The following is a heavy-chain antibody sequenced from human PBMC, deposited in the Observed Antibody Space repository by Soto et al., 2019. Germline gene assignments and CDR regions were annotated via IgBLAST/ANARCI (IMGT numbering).Heavy chain of an antibody. CDR2: IWFDGSNK. CDR3: ARETHTTYYFDY. V-gene: IGHV3-33*01. J-gene: IGHJ4*02. CDR1: GFTFSNYG. Sequence: QVQLVESGGGVVQPGRSLRLSCAASGFTFSNYGMHWVRQAPGKGLEWVALIWFDGSNKYHADSVKGRFTISRDNSKNTLDLQMNSLRAEDTAVYYCARETHTTYYFDYWGQGTLVTVSS. D-gene: IGHD1-26*01.